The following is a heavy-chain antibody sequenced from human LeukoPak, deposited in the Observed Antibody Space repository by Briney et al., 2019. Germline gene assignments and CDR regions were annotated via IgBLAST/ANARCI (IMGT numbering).Heavy chain of an antibody. Sequence: GGSLRLSCAASGFTFSSYGMHGLRQAPGKGLEWVAVISYDGSNKYYADSVKGRFTISRDNAKNSLYLQMNSLRAEDTAVYYCARDSLAGETYYDILTGYLTPARPHAFDIWGQGTMVTVSS. D-gene: IGHD3-9*01. CDR1: GFTFSSYG. CDR3: ARDSLAGETYYDILTGYLTPARPHAFDI. CDR2: ISYDGSNK. V-gene: IGHV3-30*03. J-gene: IGHJ3*02.